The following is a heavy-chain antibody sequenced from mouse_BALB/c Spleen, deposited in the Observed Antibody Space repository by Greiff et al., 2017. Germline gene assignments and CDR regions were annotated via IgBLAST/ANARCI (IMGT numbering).Heavy chain of an antibody. V-gene: IGHV2-9*02. Sequence: VQLQESGPGLVAPSQSLSITCTASGFSLTSYGVHWVRQPPGKGLEWLGVICAGGSTNYNSALMSRLSISKDNSKSQVFLKMNSLQTDDTAMYYSASIYYGYYGFAYWGQGTLVTVSA. J-gene: IGHJ3*01. CDR3: ASIYYGYYGFAY. D-gene: IGHD2-1*01. CDR2: ICAGGST. CDR1: GFSLTSYG.